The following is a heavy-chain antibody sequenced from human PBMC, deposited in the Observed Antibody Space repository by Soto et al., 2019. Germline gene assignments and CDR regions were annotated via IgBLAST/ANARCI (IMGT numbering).Heavy chain of an antibody. CDR1: GFSLSTSEIC. J-gene: IGHJ6*02. Sequence: SGPTLVNPTPSLTLTCTFSGFSLSTSEICVSWIRQPPGKALEWLALIDGDDDKFYNTSLKTRLTISKDTSKNHVVLTMTNMDPVDSATYYCARIRLSGSSYLWYFGMDVWGQGTTVTVSS. D-gene: IGHD1-26*01. V-gene: IGHV2-70*01. CDR3: ARIRLSGSSYLWYFGMDV. CDR2: IDGDDDK.